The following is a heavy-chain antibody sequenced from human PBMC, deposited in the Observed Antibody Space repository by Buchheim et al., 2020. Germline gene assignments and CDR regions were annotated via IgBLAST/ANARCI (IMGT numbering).Heavy chain of an antibody. J-gene: IGHJ4*02. CDR1: GFTFSNFA. Sequence: EVQLLESGGGLVHRGGSLRLSCAASGFTFSNFAMSWVRQAPGKGLEWVSTISGSGGSTYYAESVKGRFTISRDNSENTLYLQMHVVRADDTAVFYCAKTPRGYSSGWYSDYWGQGTL. CDR2: ISGSGGST. V-gene: IGHV3-23*01. CDR3: AKTPRGYSSGWYSDY. D-gene: IGHD6-19*01.